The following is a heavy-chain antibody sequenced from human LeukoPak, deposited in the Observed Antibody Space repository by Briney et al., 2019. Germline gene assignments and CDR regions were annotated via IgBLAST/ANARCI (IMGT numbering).Heavy chain of an antibody. D-gene: IGHD4-23*01. CDR1: GFTFRNYE. Sequence: GGSLRLSCVASGFTFRNYEMNWVRQAPGKGLEWVSYIGRSGSTKYYADSVKGRFTISRDNTKNSLYLQMNSLRAEDTAVYYCARIDYGGIDYWGQGTLVTVSS. V-gene: IGHV3-48*03. CDR2: IGRSGSTK. J-gene: IGHJ4*02. CDR3: ARIDYGGIDY.